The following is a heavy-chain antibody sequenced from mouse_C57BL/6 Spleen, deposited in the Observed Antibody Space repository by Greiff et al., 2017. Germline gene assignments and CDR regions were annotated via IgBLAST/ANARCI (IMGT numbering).Heavy chain of an antibody. CDR2: INPSSGYT. J-gene: IGHJ4*01. CDR3: ARVENLRQTYYAMDY. CDR1: GYTFTSYT. D-gene: IGHD2-12*01. V-gene: IGHV1-4*01. Sequence: QVQLQQSGAELARPGASVKMSCKASGYTFTSYTMHWVKQRPGQGLEWIGYINPSSGYTKYNQKFKGKATLTADKSSSTAYMQLSSLTSEDSAVYYCARVENLRQTYYAMDYWGQGTSVTVSS.